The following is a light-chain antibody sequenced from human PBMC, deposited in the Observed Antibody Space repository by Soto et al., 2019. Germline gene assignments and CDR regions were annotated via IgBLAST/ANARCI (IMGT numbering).Light chain of an antibody. CDR3: QQYTLYSAS. V-gene: IGKV1-5*01. J-gene: IGKJ1*01. Sequence: DIHMTQSPSTLSASVGDRVTISCRASQNIVTYLAWYQQKAGKAPKLLIFDASTLQSGVPPRFSGSGSGTEFTHTISSLQPDDFATYYCQQYTLYSASFGPGTKV. CDR1: QNIVTY. CDR2: DAS.